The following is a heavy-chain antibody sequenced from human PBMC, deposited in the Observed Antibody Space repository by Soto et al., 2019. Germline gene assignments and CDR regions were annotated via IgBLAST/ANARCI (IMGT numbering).Heavy chain of an antibody. V-gene: IGHV1-18*01. CDR1: GYTFTSYG. J-gene: IGHJ4*02. CDR2: VNAYNGNT. CDR3: EREAVTGRTGFDY. D-gene: IGHD6-19*01. Sequence: QVQLVQSGAEVKKPGASVKVSCKASGYTFTSYGISWVRQAPGQGLEWMGWVNAYNGNTNYAQKCQGRVTMTTDTSTSTAYFELRSLRSDDTAAYYCEREAVTGRTGFDYWGQGTLVTVSS.